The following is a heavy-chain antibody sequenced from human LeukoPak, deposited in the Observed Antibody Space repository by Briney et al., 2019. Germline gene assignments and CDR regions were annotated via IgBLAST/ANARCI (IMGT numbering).Heavy chain of an antibody. D-gene: IGHD1-14*01. J-gene: IGHJ5*02. CDR2: ISFDGSNK. V-gene: IGHV3-30*04. CDR1: GFTFSSYA. CDR3: ARNPES. Sequence: GGSLRLSCAASGFTFSSYAMHWVRQAPGKGLEWVAVISFDGSNKFYADPVRGRFTISRDNSKNTLYLQMNSLRPEDTAVYYCARNPESWGQGTLVSVSS.